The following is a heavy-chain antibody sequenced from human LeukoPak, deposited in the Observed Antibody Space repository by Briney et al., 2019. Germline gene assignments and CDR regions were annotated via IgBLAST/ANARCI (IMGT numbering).Heavy chain of an antibody. CDR1: GGSISSYY. CDR2: IYHSGST. Sequence: PSETLSLTCTVSGGSISSYYWSWIRQPPGKGLEWIGYIYHSGSTNYNASLKSRVTISVDTSKNQFSLKLSSVTAADTAVYYCARVSGSRTTYNWFGPWGQGTLVTVSS. J-gene: IGHJ5*02. D-gene: IGHD6-13*01. CDR3: ARVSGSRTTYNWFGP. V-gene: IGHV4-59*01.